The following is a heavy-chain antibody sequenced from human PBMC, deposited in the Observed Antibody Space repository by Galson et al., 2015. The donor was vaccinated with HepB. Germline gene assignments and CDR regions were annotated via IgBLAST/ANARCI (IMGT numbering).Heavy chain of an antibody. J-gene: IGHJ4*02. V-gene: IGHV3-21*06. CDR3: ARHHSPHYDFWSGSEGDLDC. CDR1: GFTFSSYG. Sequence: SLRLSCAASGFTFSSYGMSWVRQAPGKGLEWVSSISSSSSYIYNADSMKGRFTISRDNAKNSLYLQMNRLRAEDTAVYYCARHHSPHYDFWSGSEGDLDCWGQGTLVTVSS. CDR2: ISSSSSYI. D-gene: IGHD3-3*01.